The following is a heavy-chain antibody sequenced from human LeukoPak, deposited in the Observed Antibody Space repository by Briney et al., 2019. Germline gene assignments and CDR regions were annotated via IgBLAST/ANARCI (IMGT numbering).Heavy chain of an antibody. CDR1: GASISSHD. CDR2: IHSSGYT. Sequence: SETLSLTCIVSGASISSHDWSWIRQPPGKGLEWIGYIHSSGYTNYNPSLQSRVSMSTDMSENQFSLKLSSVTAADTAVYYCARDGVGASLDYWGQGTLVTVSS. J-gene: IGHJ4*02. CDR3: ARDGVGASLDY. V-gene: IGHV4-59*11.